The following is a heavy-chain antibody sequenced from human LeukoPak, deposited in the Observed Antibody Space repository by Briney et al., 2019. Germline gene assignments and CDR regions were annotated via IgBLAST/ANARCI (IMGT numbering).Heavy chain of an antibody. CDR3: AKDGDCSSTSCHYYFDY. V-gene: IGHV3-53*01. D-gene: IGHD2-2*01. CDR2: IYSGGST. Sequence: GGSLRLSCAASGFTVSSNYMSWVRQAPGKGLEWVSVIYSGGSTYYADSVKGRFTISRDNSKNTLYLQMNSLRAEDTAVYYCAKDGDCSSTSCHYYFDYWGQGTLVTVSS. J-gene: IGHJ4*02. CDR1: GFTVSSNY.